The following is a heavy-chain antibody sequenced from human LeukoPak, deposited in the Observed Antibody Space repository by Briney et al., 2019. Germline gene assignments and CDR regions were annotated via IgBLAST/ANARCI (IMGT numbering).Heavy chain of an antibody. CDR1: EFTFSNYA. CDR3: AKVAGRSGWYGGNALDI. CDR2: ISGDGDSR. D-gene: IGHD6-19*01. Sequence: GGSLRLSCAASEFTFSNYAMSWVRQTPGKGLEWVSGISGDGDSRYYADSVNGRFTISRDNSKNTLYLQMNSLRAEDTALYYCAKVAGRSGWYGGNALDIWGQGTMVTVSS. J-gene: IGHJ3*02. V-gene: IGHV3-23*01.